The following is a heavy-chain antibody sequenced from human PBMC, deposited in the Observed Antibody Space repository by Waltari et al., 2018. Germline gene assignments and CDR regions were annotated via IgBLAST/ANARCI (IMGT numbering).Heavy chain of an antibody. Sequence: QVQLQQWGAGLLKPSETLSLTCVAYGGSFSGYFWSWIRQPPGKGLEWMGEINHSGSTNYNPSLKSRVTISVDTSKDQFSLKLSSVTAADTAVYYCARVAAAGTYDYWGQGTLVTVSS. CDR1: GGSFSGYF. CDR3: ARVAAAGTYDY. J-gene: IGHJ4*02. CDR2: INHSGST. D-gene: IGHD6-13*01. V-gene: IGHV4-34*01.